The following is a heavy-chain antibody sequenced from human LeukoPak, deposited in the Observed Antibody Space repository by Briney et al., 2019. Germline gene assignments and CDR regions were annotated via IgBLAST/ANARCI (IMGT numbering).Heavy chain of an antibody. CDR3: AKSYYDSSGYDY. CDR1: GFTFSSYA. J-gene: IGHJ4*02. V-gene: IGHV3-23*01. Sequence: GGSLRLSCAASGFTFSSYAMSWVRQAPGKGLEWVSAISSGGSTYYADSVKGRFTISRDNSKNTLYLQMNSLRAEDTAVYYCAKSYYDSSGYDYWGQGTLVTVSS. D-gene: IGHD3-22*01. CDR2: ISSGGST.